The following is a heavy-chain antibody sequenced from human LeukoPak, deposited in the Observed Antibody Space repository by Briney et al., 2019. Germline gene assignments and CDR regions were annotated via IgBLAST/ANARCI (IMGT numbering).Heavy chain of an antibody. CDR1: GFTFSSYA. J-gene: IGHJ4*02. CDR3: AKDQLYYYDSSGYQRYLDY. CDR2: ISGSGGST. D-gene: IGHD3-22*01. V-gene: IGHV3-23*01. Sequence: GGSLRLSCAASGFTFSSYAMSWVRQAPGKGLEWVSAISGSGGSTYYADSVKGRFTISRDNSKNTLYLQMNSLRAEDTAAYYCAKDQLYYYDSSGYQRYLDYWGQGTLVTVSS.